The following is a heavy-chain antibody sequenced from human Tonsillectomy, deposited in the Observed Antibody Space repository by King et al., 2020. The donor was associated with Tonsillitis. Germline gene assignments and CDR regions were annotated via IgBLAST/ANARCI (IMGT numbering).Heavy chain of an antibody. V-gene: IGHV5-51*01. CDR1: GYSFTTYW. J-gene: IGHJ3*01. D-gene: IGHD1-26*01. CDR3: ARLDTGTYGNAFDV. Sequence: VQLVESGAEVKKSGESLKISCQGSGYSFTTYWIGWVRQMPGKGLEWMGLIYPSDSDTRYSPSFRVQVTISADKSINTAYLQWSSLKASDTAIYYCARLDTGTYGNAFDVWGHGTMVTVSS. CDR2: IYPSDSDT.